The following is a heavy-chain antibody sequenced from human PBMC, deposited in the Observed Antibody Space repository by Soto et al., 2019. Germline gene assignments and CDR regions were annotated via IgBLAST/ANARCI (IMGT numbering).Heavy chain of an antibody. V-gene: IGHV4-31*03. CDR2: IYYSGST. D-gene: IGHD3-16*01. CDR3: ARAFEGGNGPDAFDI. CDR1: GGSISSGGYY. J-gene: IGHJ3*02. Sequence: QVQLQESGPGLVKPSQTLSLTCTVSGGSISSGGYYWSWIRQHPGKGLEWIGYIYYSGSTYYNPSLKSRVTIXADXSXNQFSLKLSSVTAADTAVYYCARAFEGGNGPDAFDIWGQGTMVTVSS.